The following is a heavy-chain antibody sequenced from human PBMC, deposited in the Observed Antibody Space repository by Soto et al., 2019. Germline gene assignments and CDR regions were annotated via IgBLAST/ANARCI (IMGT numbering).Heavy chain of an antibody. Sequence: PGGSLRLSCTASGFTFGDYAMSWVRQAPGKGLEWVGFIRSKAYGGTTEYAASVKGRFTISRDDSKSIAYLQMNSLKTEDTAVYYCNRDGTIVAPRDWFDPWGQGTLVTVYS. CDR2: IRSKAYGGTT. D-gene: IGHD5-12*01. CDR3: NRDGTIVAPRDWFDP. CDR1: GFTFGDYA. V-gene: IGHV3-49*04. J-gene: IGHJ5*02.